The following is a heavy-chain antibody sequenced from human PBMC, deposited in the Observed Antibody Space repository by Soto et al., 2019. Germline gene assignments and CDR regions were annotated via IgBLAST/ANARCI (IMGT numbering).Heavy chain of an antibody. CDR1: GLTFGSRA. CDR2: ITDTGGDA. Sequence: PGGSLRLSCVASGLTFGSRAMSWVRQAPGEGLQWVSTITDTGGDAKYADSVRGRFTISRDNSKNTLYLQMNSLRAEDTAVYYCAREFWDTAMVRIAYFDYWGQGTLVTVSS. J-gene: IGHJ4*02. CDR3: AREFWDTAMVRIAYFDY. V-gene: IGHV3-23*01. D-gene: IGHD5-18*01.